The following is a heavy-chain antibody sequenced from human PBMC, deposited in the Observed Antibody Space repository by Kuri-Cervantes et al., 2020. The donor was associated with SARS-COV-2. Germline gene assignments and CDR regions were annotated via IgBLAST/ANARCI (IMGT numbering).Heavy chain of an antibody. CDR1: GDSISSYY. Sequence: GSLRLSCTVSGDSISSYYWSWIRQHPGKGLEWIGYIYYSGSTYYNPSLKSRVTISVDKSKNQFSLKLSSVTAADTAVYYCATLRIPGAFFGYWGQGALVTVSS. D-gene: IGHD3-3*02. CDR3: ATLRIPGAFFGY. CDR2: IYYSGST. J-gene: IGHJ4*02. V-gene: IGHV4-59*12.